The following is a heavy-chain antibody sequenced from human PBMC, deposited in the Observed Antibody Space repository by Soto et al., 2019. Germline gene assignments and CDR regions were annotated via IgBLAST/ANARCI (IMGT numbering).Heavy chain of an antibody. V-gene: IGHV3-15*07. J-gene: IGHJ5*02. CDR1: GFSFSNVC. Sequence: EVQLVESGGGLVKPGGSLRLSCAASGFSFSNVCMNWVRQAPGKGLECVGRIKSKTDGGTTEYTAPVEGRFTISRDDSAHTLYLEMNSIKTEDTAVYFCATHTRGNWFDAWGQGRRVNVAS. CDR3: ATHTRGNWFDA. CDR2: IKSKTDGGTT.